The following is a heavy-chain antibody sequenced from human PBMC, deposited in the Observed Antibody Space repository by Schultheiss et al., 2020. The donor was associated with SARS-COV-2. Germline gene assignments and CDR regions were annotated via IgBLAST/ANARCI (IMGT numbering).Heavy chain of an antibody. Sequence: GESLKISCAASGFTFSSYAMSWVRQAPGKGLEWVAVISYDGSNKYYADSVKGRFTISRDNSKNTLYLQMNSLRAEDTAVYYCASSRGYYYYYYGMDVWGQGTTVTVSS. D-gene: IGHD5-12*01. V-gene: IGHV3-30*03. CDR2: ISYDGSNK. CDR3: ASSRGYYYYYYGMDV. J-gene: IGHJ6*02. CDR1: GFTFSSYA.